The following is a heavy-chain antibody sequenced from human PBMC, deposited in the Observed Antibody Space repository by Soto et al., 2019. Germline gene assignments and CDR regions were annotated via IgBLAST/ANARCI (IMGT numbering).Heavy chain of an antibody. V-gene: IGHV3-23*01. J-gene: IGHJ5*02. CDR3: AKLVSS. Sequence: PGGSLRLSFAASVFTFSSSSMSWVRQAPGKGLEWVSSIRASDVSTYYADSVKGRFTISRDNSKDTLYLQLSSLRAEDTAVYYCAKLVSSWGQGTLVTVSS. CDR1: VFTFSSSS. CDR2: IRASDVST. D-gene: IGHD1-20*01.